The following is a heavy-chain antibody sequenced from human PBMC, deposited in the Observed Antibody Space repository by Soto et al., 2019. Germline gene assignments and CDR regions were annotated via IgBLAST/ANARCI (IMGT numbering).Heavy chain of an antibody. CDR1: GGSISSGDYY. J-gene: IGHJ5*02. CDR2: IYYSGST. V-gene: IGHV4-30-4*01. Sequence: SETLSLTCTVSGGSISSGDYYGSWIRQPPGKGLEWIGYIYYSGSTYYNPSLKSRVTISVDTSKNQFSLKLSSVTAADTAVYYCASYPIPTGNWFDPWGQGSLVTDSS. D-gene: IGHD4-17*01. CDR3: ASYPIPTGNWFDP.